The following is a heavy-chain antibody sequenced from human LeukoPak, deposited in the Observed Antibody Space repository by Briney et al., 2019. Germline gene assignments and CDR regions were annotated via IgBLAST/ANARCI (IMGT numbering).Heavy chain of an antibody. CDR1: GFTFSSYT. D-gene: IGHD2-21*01. CDR2: ISSGGTYV. J-gene: IGHJ4*02. V-gene: IGHV3-21*01. CDR3: ATLGCAGENCPRAGRALGGY. Sequence: KTGRSLRLACTGSGFTFSSYTLHCVSQAAGDEMGWVSSISSGGTYVFYADSVTGRFTISRDNDGKFLYLQMDSLRAEDTAVYYCATLGCAGENCPRAGRALGGYWGQGTLVTVSS.